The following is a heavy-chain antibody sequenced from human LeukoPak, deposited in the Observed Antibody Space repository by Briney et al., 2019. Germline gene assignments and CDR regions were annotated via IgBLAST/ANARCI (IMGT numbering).Heavy chain of an antibody. J-gene: IGHJ2*01. CDR3: AKALTNLAPRVRWYFDL. Sequence: GGSLRLSCAASGFTFDDYAMHWVRQAPGKGLEWVSGISWNSGSIAYADSVKGRFTISRDNAKNSLYLQMNSLRAEDTALYYCAKALTNLAPRVRWYFDLWGRGTLVTVSS. D-gene: IGHD1-1*01. CDR2: ISWNSGSI. CDR1: GFTFDDYA. V-gene: IGHV3-9*01.